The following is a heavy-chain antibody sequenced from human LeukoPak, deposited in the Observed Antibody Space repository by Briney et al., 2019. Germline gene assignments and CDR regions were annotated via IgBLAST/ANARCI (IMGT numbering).Heavy chain of an antibody. V-gene: IGHV4-59*01. CDR1: GDSITNYY. CDR3: ARATYHYDSSGPALEN. J-gene: IGHJ4*02. D-gene: IGHD3-22*01. Sequence: SETLSLTCTVSGDSITNYYWSWIRQPPGKGLKWIGHTYYSGSTNFNPSLKSRVTLSVDTSKNQFSLKLTSVTAADTAVYYCARATYHYDSSGPALENWGQGTPVTVSS. CDR2: TYYSGST.